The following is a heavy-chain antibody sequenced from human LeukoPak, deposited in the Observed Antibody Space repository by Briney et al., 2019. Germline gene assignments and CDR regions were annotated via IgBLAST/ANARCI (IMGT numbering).Heavy chain of an antibody. CDR3: ARDRAMYFYESNGC. CDR2: FYSGGST. Sequence: PGGSLRLSCAASGFTVSGTYMSLVRQPPGKGLEWVSGFYSGGSTYYADSVKGRFTISRDNSKNTLYLQMNSLRAEDTAVYYCARDRAMYFYESNGCWGQGTLVTVSS. CDR1: GFTVSGTY. J-gene: IGHJ4*02. V-gene: IGHV3-66*01. D-gene: IGHD3-22*01.